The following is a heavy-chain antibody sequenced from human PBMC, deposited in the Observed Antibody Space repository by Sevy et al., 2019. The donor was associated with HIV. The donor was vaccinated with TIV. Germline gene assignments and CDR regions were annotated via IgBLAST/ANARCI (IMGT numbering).Heavy chain of an antibody. CDR1: GGSISSYY. V-gene: IGHV4-4*07. D-gene: IGHD3-22*01. Sequence: SETLSPTCTVSGGSISSYYWSWIRQPAGKGLEWIGRIYTSGSTNYNPSLKSRVTMSVDTSKNQFSLKLSSVTAADTAVYYCAGQDSSGYYYAVDYWGQGTLVTVSS. J-gene: IGHJ4*02. CDR2: IYTSGST. CDR3: AGQDSSGYYYAVDY.